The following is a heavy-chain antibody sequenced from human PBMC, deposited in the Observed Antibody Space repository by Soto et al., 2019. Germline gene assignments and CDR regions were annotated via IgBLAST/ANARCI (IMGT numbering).Heavy chain of an antibody. CDR2: INAGSGYT. J-gene: IGHJ4*02. CDR3: ASELPGEFEN. CDR1: GYSITTYS. Sequence: QVQLVQSGAEVKKPGASVKDSCKASGYSITTYSMHWVRQAHGQMLEWMGWINAGSGYTKYSQKFQGRVTLTWDTSATTAYMELESLISEDTAVYSCASELPGEFENWGQGTSVTVSS. D-gene: IGHD3-16*01. V-gene: IGHV1-3*01.